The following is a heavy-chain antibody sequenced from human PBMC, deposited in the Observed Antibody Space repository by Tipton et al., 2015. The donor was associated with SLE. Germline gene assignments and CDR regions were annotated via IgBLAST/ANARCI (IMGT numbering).Heavy chain of an antibody. J-gene: IGHJ4*02. CDR1: GDSINSHY. CDR3: ARGSSNFDS. D-gene: IGHD2-2*01. V-gene: IGHV4-59*08. CDR2: IYYSGRT. Sequence: GLVKPSETLSLTCTVSGDSINSHYWNWIRQPPGKGLEWIGFIYYSGRTSYNPSLESRVTISVDTSKNRFSLRLNSVTAADTAIYYCARGSSNFDSWGQGTLVTVSS.